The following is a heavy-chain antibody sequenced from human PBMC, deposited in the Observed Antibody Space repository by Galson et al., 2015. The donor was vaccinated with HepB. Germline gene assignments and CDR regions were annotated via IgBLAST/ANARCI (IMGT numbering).Heavy chain of an antibody. V-gene: IGHV3-74*01. CDR2: INSDESRT. CDR3: ARGSNDWAGIDY. J-gene: IGHJ4*02. Sequence: SLRLSCAASGIRFDDFDDYGMHWVRQVPGKGLVWVSSINSDESRTNYADSVKGRFTISRDNTKNTLYLHMNSLGAEDTAVYFCARGSNDWAGIDYWGQGTLVTVSS. CDR1: GIRFDDFDDYG. D-gene: IGHD1-1*01.